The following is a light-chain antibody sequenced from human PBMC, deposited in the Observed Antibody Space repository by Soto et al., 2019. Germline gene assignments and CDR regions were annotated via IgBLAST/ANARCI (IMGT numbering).Light chain of an antibody. Sequence: DFVMTQSPDSLAVSLGERATITCKSNQNLLSTSNNRNFLGWYQVKPGQPPKLLISWASTRASGVPDRFAGSGSATDFTLTISSLQAEDVAVYYCQQYYSTPTFGQGTKVEI. CDR2: WAS. V-gene: IGKV4-1*01. CDR1: QNLLSTSNNRNF. J-gene: IGKJ1*01. CDR3: QQYYSTPT.